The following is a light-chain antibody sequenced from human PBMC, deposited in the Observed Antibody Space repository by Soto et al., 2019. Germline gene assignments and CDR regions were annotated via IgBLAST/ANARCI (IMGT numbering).Light chain of an antibody. CDR1: SSNIGARFD. J-gene: IGLJ3*02. V-gene: IGLV1-40*01. CDR3: AAWDDSLNGWV. CDR2: GNN. Sequence: QTVVTQPPSVSGAPGQRVSISCTGSSSNIGARFDVHWYQQLPGTAPKLLISGNNNRPSGVPARFSGSKSGTSASLVITGLQAEDEADYYCAAWDDSLNGWVFGGGTEVTVL.